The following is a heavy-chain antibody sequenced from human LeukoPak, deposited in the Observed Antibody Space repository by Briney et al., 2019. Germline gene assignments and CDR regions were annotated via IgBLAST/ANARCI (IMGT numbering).Heavy chain of an antibody. CDR1: GFTFSSYW. Sequence: GGSLRLSCAASGFTFSSYWMNWARQAPGKGLEWVASINHNGNVNYYVDSVKGRFTISRDNAKNSLYLQMSNLRAEDTAVYYCARGGGLDVWGQGATVTVSS. CDR2: INHNGNVN. J-gene: IGHJ6*02. V-gene: IGHV3-7*03. D-gene: IGHD3-16*01. CDR3: ARGGGLDV.